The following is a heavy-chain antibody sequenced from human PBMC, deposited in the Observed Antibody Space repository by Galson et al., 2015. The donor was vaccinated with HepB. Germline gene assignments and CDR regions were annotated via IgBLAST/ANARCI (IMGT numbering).Heavy chain of an antibody. CDR2: ISAYNGNT. CDR1: GYTFTSYG. J-gene: IGHJ4*02. V-gene: IGHV1-18*04. D-gene: IGHD5-18*01. Sequence: SVKVSCKASGYTFTSYGISWVRRAPGQGLEWMGWISAYNGNTNYAQKLQGRVTMTTDTSTSTAYMELRSLRSDDTAVYYCARDLRVDTAMAYYFDYWGQGTLVTVSS. CDR3: ARDLRVDTAMAYYFDY.